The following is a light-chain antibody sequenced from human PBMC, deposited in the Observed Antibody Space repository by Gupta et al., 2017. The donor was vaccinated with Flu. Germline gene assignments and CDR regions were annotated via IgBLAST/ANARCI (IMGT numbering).Light chain of an antibody. CDR1: TSNIGRNY. CDR3: ATWDNSLGVGV. J-gene: IGLJ3*02. Sequence: QSVLTQPPSVSAAPGQRVTVSCSGSTSNIGRNYVSWYQQFPGTAPKLLIYDNNKRPSGIPARFFGSKSGTSATLGIIGLQTGDEADYYCATWDNSLGVGVFGGGTKLAVL. CDR2: DNN. V-gene: IGLV1-51*01.